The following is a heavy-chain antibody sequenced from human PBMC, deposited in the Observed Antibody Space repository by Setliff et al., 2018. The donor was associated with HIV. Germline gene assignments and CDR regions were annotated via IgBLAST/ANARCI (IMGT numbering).Heavy chain of an antibody. CDR1: GFTFSTYS. J-gene: IGHJ1*01. D-gene: IGHD1-1*01. Sequence: GVLRLSCAASGFTFSTYSMNWVRQAPGKELEWVSAVSGTGGETYYADSVKGRFTISRDNSKNTLYLQLNSLRAEDSAVYYCTKTPTGVLAADAIQYWGPGTLVTVSS. CDR2: VSGTGGET. CDR3: TKTPTGVLAADAIQY. V-gene: IGHV3-23*01.